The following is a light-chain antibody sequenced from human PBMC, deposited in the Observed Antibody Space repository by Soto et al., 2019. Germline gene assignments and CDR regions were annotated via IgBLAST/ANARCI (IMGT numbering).Light chain of an antibody. Sequence: DIQLTQSPSFLSASVGDRVTITCRASQGIRNYLAWYQQKPGRAPKLLIYIASTLQSGVPSRFSGSYSGTEFTLTITSLQPEDFATYYCQQYNSYSPTFGQGTKVEVK. CDR2: IAS. J-gene: IGKJ1*01. CDR3: QQYNSYSPT. CDR1: QGIRNY. V-gene: IGKV1-9*01.